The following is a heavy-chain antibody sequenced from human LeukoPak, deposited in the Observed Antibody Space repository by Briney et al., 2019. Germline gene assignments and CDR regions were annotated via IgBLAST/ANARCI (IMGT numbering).Heavy chain of an antibody. Sequence: SETLSLTCTVSGGSISSGDYYWSWIRQPPGEGLEWIGYIYYSGSTYYNPSLKSRLTISVDTSKNQFSLKLSSVTAADTAVFYCGRVDDSSGRDAFDIWGQGTMVTVSS. CDR2: IYYSGST. CDR3: GRVDDSSGRDAFDI. D-gene: IGHD3-22*01. J-gene: IGHJ3*02. CDR1: GGSISSGDYY. V-gene: IGHV4-30-4*01.